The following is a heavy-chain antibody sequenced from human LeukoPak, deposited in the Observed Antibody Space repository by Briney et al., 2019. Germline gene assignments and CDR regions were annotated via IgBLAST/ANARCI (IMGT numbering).Heavy chain of an antibody. D-gene: IGHD3-9*01. J-gene: IGHJ6*02. CDR1: GYTFTGYY. CDR3: ARWGQNYDILTGESYYYYGMDV. CDR2: IIPILGIA. V-gene: IGHV1-69*02. Sequence: SVKVSCKASGYTFTGYYMHWVRQAPGQGLEWMGRIIPILGIANYAQKFQGRVTITADKSTSTAYMELRSLRSDDTAVYYCARWGQNYDILTGESYYYYGMDVWGQGTTVTVSS.